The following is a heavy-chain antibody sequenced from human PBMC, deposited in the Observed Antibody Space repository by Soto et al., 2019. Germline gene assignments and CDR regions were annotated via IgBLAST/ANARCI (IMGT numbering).Heavy chain of an antibody. CDR3: ARVGYNWNYFSGNWFDP. CDR2: IYYSGST. J-gene: IGHJ5*02. Sequence: QLQLQESGPGLVKPSETLSLTCTVSGGSISSSSYYWGWIRQPPGKGLEWIGSIYYSGSTYYNPSLKSRVTISVDTSNNQFSLKLSSVTAADTAVYYCARVGYNWNYFSGNWFDPWGQGTLVTVSS. D-gene: IGHD1-7*01. V-gene: IGHV4-39*01. CDR1: GGSISSSSYY.